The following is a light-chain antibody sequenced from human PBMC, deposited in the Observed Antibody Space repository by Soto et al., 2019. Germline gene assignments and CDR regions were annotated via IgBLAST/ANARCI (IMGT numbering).Light chain of an antibody. CDR1: QSISSSL. CDR3: QQFGSSLPIT. V-gene: IGKV3-20*01. Sequence: EIVLTQSPGILSLSPGERASLSCGASQSISSSLLAWYQQKPGQAPRLLIYGASSRATGIPDRFSGSGSGTDFTLTISRLEPEDFAVYYCQQFGSSLPITFGQGTRLEIK. J-gene: IGKJ5*01. CDR2: GAS.